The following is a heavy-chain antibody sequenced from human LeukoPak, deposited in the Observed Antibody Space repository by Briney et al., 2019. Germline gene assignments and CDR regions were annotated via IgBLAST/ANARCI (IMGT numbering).Heavy chain of an antibody. J-gene: IGHJ3*02. V-gene: IGHV4-31*03. CDR1: GGSISSGGYY. D-gene: IGHD3-10*01. CDR2: IYYSGST. Sequence: SETLSLTCTVSGGSISSGGYYWSWIRQHPGKGLEWIGYIYYSGSTYYNPSLKSRVTISVDTSKNQFSLKLSSVTAADTAVYYCARDKGVGNDAFDIWGQGTMVTVSS. CDR3: ARDKGVGNDAFDI.